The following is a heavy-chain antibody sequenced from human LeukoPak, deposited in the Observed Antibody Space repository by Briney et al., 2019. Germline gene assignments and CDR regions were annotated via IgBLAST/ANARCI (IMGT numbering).Heavy chain of an antibody. Sequence: SSVKVSCKAFGGTFTSYAVSWVRQAPGPGVKWLGRIIPIFGTANYAQKFQGRVTITTDESTSTAYMELSSLRSEDTAVYYCARGYYDFWSGSGPGWFDPWGQGTLVTVSS. CDR2: IIPIFGTA. CDR1: GGTFTSYA. J-gene: IGHJ5*02. CDR3: ARGYYDFWSGSGPGWFDP. D-gene: IGHD3-3*01. V-gene: IGHV1-69*05.